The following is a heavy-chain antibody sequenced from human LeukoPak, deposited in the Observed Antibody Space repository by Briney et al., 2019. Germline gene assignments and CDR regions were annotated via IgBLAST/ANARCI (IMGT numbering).Heavy chain of an antibody. Sequence: GGSLRLSCAASGFTFSSYEMNWVRQAPGKGLEWVPYISSSGSTRYYVDSVKGRFTISRDTAKNSLYLQMNSLRAEDTAVYYCARGWRYFDYWGQGTLVTVSS. CDR1: GFTFSSYE. CDR2: ISSSGSTR. D-gene: IGHD5-24*01. J-gene: IGHJ4*02. CDR3: ARGWRYFDY. V-gene: IGHV3-48*03.